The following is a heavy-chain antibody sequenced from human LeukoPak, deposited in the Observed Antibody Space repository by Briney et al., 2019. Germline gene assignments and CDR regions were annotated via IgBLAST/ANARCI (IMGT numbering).Heavy chain of an antibody. Sequence: PGGSLGLSCAASGFTVSSNYMSWVRQVPGKGLEWVSVIYSGGSTYNADSVKGRFTISRDNSKNTLYLQMNSLRAEDTAVYYCATIVPDVAATLTFDYWGQGTLVTVSS. CDR2: IYSGGST. D-gene: IGHD2-15*01. CDR1: GFTVSSNY. V-gene: IGHV3-66*01. CDR3: ATIVPDVAATLTFDY. J-gene: IGHJ4*02.